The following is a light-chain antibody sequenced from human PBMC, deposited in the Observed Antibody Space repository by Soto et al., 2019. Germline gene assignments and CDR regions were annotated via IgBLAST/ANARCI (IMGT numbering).Light chain of an antibody. Sequence: QSVLTQPPSVSGAPGQRVTISCTGSSSNIGAGSDVHWYQQLPGTAPKLLIDGNRNRPSGVPDRFSGSKSGTSASLAITGLQAEDEADYYCQSYDISLSGVVSGGETKLTVL. V-gene: IGLV1-40*01. CDR3: QSYDISLSGVV. CDR2: GNR. CDR1: SSNIGAGSD. J-gene: IGLJ2*01.